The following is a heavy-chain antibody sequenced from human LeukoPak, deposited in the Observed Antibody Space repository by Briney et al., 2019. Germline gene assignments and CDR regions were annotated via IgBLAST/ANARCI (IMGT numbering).Heavy chain of an antibody. D-gene: IGHD2-21*02. Sequence: ASVKVSCKASGYTFTGYYMHWVRQAPGQGLEWMGWINPNSGGTNYAQKFQGRVTMTRDTSISTAYMELSRLRSDDTAVYYCARDKYCGGDCYPTDAFDIWGQGTMVTVSS. V-gene: IGHV1-2*02. CDR3: ARDKYCGGDCYPTDAFDI. CDR1: GYTFTGYY. J-gene: IGHJ3*02. CDR2: INPNSGGT.